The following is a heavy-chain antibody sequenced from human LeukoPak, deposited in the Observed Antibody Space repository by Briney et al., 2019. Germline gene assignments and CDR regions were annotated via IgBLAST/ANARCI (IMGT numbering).Heavy chain of an antibody. J-gene: IGHJ4*02. V-gene: IGHV1-69*06. CDR2: IIPIFGTA. CDR1: GGTFTSYA. CDR3: ARTNRYFDWLLFFDY. D-gene: IGHD3-9*01. Sequence: SVKVSCKASGGTFTSYAISWVRHAPGQGLEWMGGIIPIFGTANYAQKFQGRVTITADKSTSTAYMELSSLRSEDTAVYYCARTNRYFDWLLFFDYWGQGTLVTVSS.